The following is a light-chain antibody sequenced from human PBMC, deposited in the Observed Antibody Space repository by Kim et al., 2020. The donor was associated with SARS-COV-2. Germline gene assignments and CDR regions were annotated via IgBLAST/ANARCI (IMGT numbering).Light chain of an antibody. Sequence: APRKAARFTCGGNNIGSKSVHWYQQKPGQAPVLVIYYDSHRPSGIPERFSGSNAGNTATLTISRVEAGDEADYYCQVWDSSSDHVVFGGGTKLTVL. CDR2: YDS. V-gene: IGLV3-21*04. CDR1: NIGSKS. J-gene: IGLJ2*01. CDR3: QVWDSSSDHVV.